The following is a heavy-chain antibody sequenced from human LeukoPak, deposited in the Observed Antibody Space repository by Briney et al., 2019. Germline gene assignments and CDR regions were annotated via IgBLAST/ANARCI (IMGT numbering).Heavy chain of an antibody. CDR2: INHSGST. J-gene: IGHJ6*03. D-gene: IGHD3-3*01. Sequence: PSETLSLTCAVYGGSFSGYYWSWIRQPPGKGREWMGEINHSGSTNYNPSLKSRVTTSVDTSKNQFSLKLSSVTAADTAVYYCASTGPVLRFLEWLLGSESEPRAHYYYMDVWGKGTTVTVSS. CDR1: GGSFSGYY. V-gene: IGHV4-34*01. CDR3: ASTGPVLRFLEWLLGSESEPRAHYYYMDV.